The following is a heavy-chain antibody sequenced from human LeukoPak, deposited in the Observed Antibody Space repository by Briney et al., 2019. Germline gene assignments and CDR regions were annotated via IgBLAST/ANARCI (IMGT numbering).Heavy chain of an antibody. J-gene: IGHJ4*02. CDR3: ARGGSIAAAGTGYFFDY. V-gene: IGHV4-34*01. Sequence: PSETLSLTCAVSGGSFSGYYWSWIRQPPGKGLEWIGEINHSGSTNHNPSLKSRVTISVDTSKNQFSLRLSSVTAADTAVYYCARGGSIAAAGTGYFFDYWGQGTLVTVSS. D-gene: IGHD6-13*01. CDR2: INHSGST. CDR1: GGSFSGYY.